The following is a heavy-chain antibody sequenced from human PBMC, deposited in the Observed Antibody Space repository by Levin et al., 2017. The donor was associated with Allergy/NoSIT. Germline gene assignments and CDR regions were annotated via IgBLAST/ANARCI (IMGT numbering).Heavy chain of an antibody. J-gene: IGHJ4*02. Sequence: GGSLRLSCAASGFTFDDYAMHWVRQAPGKGLEWVSGISWNSGSIGYADSVKGRFTISRDNAKNSLYLQMNSLRAEDTALYYCAKDISSAYCGGDCYSDPFDYWGQGTLVTVSS. CDR2: ISWNSGSI. V-gene: IGHV3-9*01. CDR1: GFTFDDYA. CDR3: AKDISSAYCGGDCYSDPFDY. D-gene: IGHD2-21*02.